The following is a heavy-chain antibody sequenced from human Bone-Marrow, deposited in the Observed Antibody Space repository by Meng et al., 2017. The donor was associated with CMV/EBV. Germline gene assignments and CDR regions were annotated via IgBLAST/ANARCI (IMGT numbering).Heavy chain of an antibody. CDR1: GFTFSNYD. J-gene: IGHJ4*02. Sequence: GESLKISCVVSGFTFSNYDMHWVRQAPGKGPEWVAFTRFDGGYTHYADSVQGRFTVSRDSSKNTLYLLLNSLRSEDTGLYYCAKDGGGSFDFWGQGALVTVSS. D-gene: IGHD3-10*01. CDR3: AKDGGGSFDF. V-gene: IGHV3-30*02. CDR2: TRFDGGYT.